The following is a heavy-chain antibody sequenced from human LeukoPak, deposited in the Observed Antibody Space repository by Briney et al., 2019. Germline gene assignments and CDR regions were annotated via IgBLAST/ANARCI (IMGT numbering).Heavy chain of an antibody. V-gene: IGHV4-30-2*01. CDR2: INHSGST. D-gene: IGHD2/OR15-2a*01. CDR3: ARGLTSMPPGGY. J-gene: IGHJ4*02. Sequence: SQTLSLTCAVSGGSISGGGYSWSWIRQPPGKGLEWIGEINHSGSTNYNPSLKSRVTILVDTSKNQFSLKLSSVTAADTAVYYCARGLTSMPPGGYWGQGTLVTVSS. CDR1: GGSISGGGYS.